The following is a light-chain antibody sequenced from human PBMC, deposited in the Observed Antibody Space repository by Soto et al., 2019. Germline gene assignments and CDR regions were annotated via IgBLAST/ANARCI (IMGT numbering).Light chain of an antibody. J-gene: IGKJ4*01. CDR3: QQFGSSPFT. Sequence: EIVLTQSPGTLSLSPGERATLSCRASQSVSSGFLAWYQQKPGQAPRLLIYGASSRATGIPDRFSGSGSGTDFTLTISRLEPDDSAVYYCQQFGSSPFTFGGGTKVEIK. CDR2: GAS. V-gene: IGKV3-20*01. CDR1: QSVSSGF.